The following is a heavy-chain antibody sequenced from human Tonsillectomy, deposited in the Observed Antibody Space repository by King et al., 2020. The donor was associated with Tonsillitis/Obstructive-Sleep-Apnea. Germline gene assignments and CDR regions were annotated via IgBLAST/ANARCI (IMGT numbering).Heavy chain of an antibody. V-gene: IGHV3-49*04. CDR1: RFTFGDYA. J-gene: IGHJ6*02. Sequence: VQLVESGGGLVQPGRSLRLSCTASRFTFGDYAMSWVRQAPGKGLEWVGFIRRKAYGGTTEYAASVKGRFTISRDDSKSIAYLQMKSLKTEDTAVYYCTRGEEMATFTGVDQYYGMDVWGQGTTVTVSS. CDR2: IRRKAYGGTT. CDR3: TRGEEMATFTGVDQYYGMDV. D-gene: IGHD5-24*01.